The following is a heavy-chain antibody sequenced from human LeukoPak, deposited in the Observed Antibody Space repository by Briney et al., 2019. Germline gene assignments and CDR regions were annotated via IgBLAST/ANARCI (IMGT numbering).Heavy chain of an antibody. CDR3: ARESWECSSTSCYSPDYYYYGMDV. V-gene: IGHV3-21*01. CDR1: GFTFSYYS. Sequence: GGSLRLSCAASGFTFSYYSMNWVRQAPGKGLEWVSSISSSSGYIYYADSVKGRFTISRDNAKNSLYLQMNSLRAEDTAVYYCARESWECSSTSCYSPDYYYYGMDVWGQGTTVTVSS. J-gene: IGHJ6*02. CDR2: ISSSSGYI. D-gene: IGHD2-2*01.